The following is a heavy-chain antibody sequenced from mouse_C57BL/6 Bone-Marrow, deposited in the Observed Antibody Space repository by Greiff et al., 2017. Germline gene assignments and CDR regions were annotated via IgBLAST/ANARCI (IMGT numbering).Heavy chain of an antibody. CDR3: ARNWDRDY. V-gene: IGHV5-4*01. D-gene: IGHD4-1*01. CDR1: GFTFSSYA. J-gene: IGHJ2*01. Sequence: EVQRVESGGGLVKPGGSLKLSCAASGFTFSSYAMSWVRQTPEKRLEWVATISDGGSYTYYPDNVKGRFTISRDNAKNNLYLQMSHLKSEDTARYYCARNWDRDYWGQGTTLTVSS. CDR2: ISDGGSYT.